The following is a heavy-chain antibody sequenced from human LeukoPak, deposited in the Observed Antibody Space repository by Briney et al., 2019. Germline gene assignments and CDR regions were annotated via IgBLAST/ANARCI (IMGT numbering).Heavy chain of an antibody. CDR2: VSPSGGSK. CDR1: GFTFSAYT. D-gene: IGHD3-10*01. J-gene: IGHJ4*02. CDR3: VRDALGQSGAGGY. Sequence: GGSLRLSCSASGFTFSAYTMNWVRQAPGKGLDWFSSVSPSGGSKFYGDSVKGRATISRDNAKHSLYLEMSSVRAEDTAVYFCVRDALGQSGAGGYWGQGTLVTVSS. V-gene: IGHV3-21*01.